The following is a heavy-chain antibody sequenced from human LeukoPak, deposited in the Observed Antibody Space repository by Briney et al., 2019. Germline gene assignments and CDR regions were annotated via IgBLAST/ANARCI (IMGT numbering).Heavy chain of an antibody. CDR1: GGSISSSKYY. V-gene: IGHV4-39*07. CDR3: ARAVTSSSSWYKWVNWFDP. J-gene: IGHJ5*02. D-gene: IGHD6-13*01. Sequence: SETLSLTCTVSGGSISSSKYYWGWIRQPPGKGLEWIGTIFNNGSTHYNPSLKSRVTISVDTSKNQFSLKLSSVTAADTAVYYCARAVTSSSSWYKWVNWFDPXXXGTLVTVSX. CDR2: IFNNGST.